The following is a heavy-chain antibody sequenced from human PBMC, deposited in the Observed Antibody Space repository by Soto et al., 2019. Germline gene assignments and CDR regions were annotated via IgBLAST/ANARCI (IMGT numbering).Heavy chain of an antibody. Sequence: QVQLVQSGADVKKPGASVKVSCKASGYSFTSYAIHWVRQAPGQSLEWMGWINGGTGKSKYSHKFRGRVTITRDTSASTVYMEVSRLRSEDTAVYFCARVVQPALLYDYWGQGTLVTVSS. CDR1: GYSFTSYA. CDR3: ARVVQPALLYDY. J-gene: IGHJ4*02. CDR2: INGGTGKS. D-gene: IGHD2-2*02. V-gene: IGHV1-3*01.